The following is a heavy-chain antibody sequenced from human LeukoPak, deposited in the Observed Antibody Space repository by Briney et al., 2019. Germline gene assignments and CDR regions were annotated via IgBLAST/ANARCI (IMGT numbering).Heavy chain of an antibody. CDR3: ARGRNSYGSRLSKFDY. CDR1: GGSISSGSYY. V-gene: IGHV4-61*02. CDR2: IYTSGST. D-gene: IGHD5-18*01. Sequence: PSETLSLTCTVSGGSISSGSYYCSWIRQPAGKGLEWIGRIYTSGSTNYNPSLKSRVTISVDTSKNQFSLKLSSVTAADTAVYYCARGRNSYGSRLSKFDYWGQGTLVTVSS. J-gene: IGHJ4*02.